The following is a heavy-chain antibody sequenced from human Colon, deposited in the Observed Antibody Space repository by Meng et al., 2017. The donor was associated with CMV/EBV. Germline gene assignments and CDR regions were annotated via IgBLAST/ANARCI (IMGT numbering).Heavy chain of an antibody. CDR1: EDTFTRFT. Sequence: VSCKASEDTFTRFTITWVRQAPGQGLEWMGWIIPVIGTPNIAPKFQDRVTITADKSTNTAYMELSSLRSDDTATYYCARGNSRAYGSWGQGTLVTVSS. CDR3: ARGNSRAYGS. V-gene: IGHV1-69*08. CDR2: IIPVIGTP. J-gene: IGHJ5*02. D-gene: IGHD3-10*01.